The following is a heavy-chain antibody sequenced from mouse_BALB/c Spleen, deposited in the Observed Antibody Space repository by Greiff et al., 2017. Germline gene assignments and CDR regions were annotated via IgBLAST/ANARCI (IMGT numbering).Heavy chain of an antibody. V-gene: IGHV5-17*02. CDR2: ISSGSSTI. D-gene: IGHD3-2*01. CDR3: ARERDSSGYVDAMDY. J-gene: IGHJ4*01. Sequence: EVQVVESGGGLVQPGGSRKLSCAASGFTFSSFGMHWVRQAPEKGLEWVAYISSGSSTIYYADTVKGRFTISRDNPKNTLFLQMTSLRSEDTAMYYCARERDSSGYVDAMDYWGQGTSVTVSS. CDR1: GFTFSSFG.